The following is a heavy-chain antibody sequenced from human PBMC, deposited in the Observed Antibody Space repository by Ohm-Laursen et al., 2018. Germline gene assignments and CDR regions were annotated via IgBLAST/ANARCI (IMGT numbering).Heavy chain of an antibody. Sequence: SLRLSCAASGFTFNSYSMNWVRQAPGKGLQWVAVISYDGNEKFYADSVKGRFTISRDISKNTLFLQMNSLRLEDTAVYYCAKDGEQLAQYYFEDWGQGTPVTVSS. CDR1: GFTFNSYS. CDR2: ISYDGNEK. D-gene: IGHD1-26*01. V-gene: IGHV3-30*18. CDR3: AKDGEQLAQYYFED. J-gene: IGHJ4*02.